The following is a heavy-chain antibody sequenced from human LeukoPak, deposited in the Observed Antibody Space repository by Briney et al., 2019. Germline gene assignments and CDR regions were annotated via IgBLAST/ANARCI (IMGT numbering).Heavy chain of an antibody. J-gene: IGHJ4*02. V-gene: IGHV4-38-2*02. CDR2: IYHSGST. CDR3: ARGNPIDY. Sequence: SETLSLTCTISDYSISSGYYWGWIRQPPGKGLEWIGSIYHSGSTYYNPSLKSRVTISVDTSKNQFSLKLSSVTAADTAVYYCARGNPIDYWGQGTLVTVSS. CDR1: DYSISSGYY.